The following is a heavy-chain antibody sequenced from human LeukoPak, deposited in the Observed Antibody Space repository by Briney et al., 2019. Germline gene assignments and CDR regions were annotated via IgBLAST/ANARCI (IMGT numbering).Heavy chain of an antibody. CDR2: INPNSGVT. V-gene: IGHV1-2*06. CDR1: GYTFSDYY. J-gene: IGHJ4*02. Sequence: ASVKVSCKASGYTFSDYYIHWVRQAPGQGLESMGRINPNSGVTNYAKNFQGRVTITRDTSISTASMELSSLRSDDTAVYYCARQSEPKGDYWGQGTLVTVSS. CDR3: ARQSEPKGDY.